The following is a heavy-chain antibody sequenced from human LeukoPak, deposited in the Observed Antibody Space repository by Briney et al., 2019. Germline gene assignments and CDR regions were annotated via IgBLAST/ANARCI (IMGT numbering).Heavy chain of an antibody. CDR3: ARISREYYYYYGMDV. CDR1: GGSIRSYY. J-gene: IGHJ6*02. Sequence: SETLSLTCTVSGGSIRSYYWSWIRQPPGKGLEWIGYIYYSRSTNYNPSLKSRVTISVDTSKNQFSLKLSSVTAADTAVYYCARISREYYYYYGMDVWGQGTTVTVSS. D-gene: IGHD6-13*01. CDR2: IYYSRST. V-gene: IGHV4-59*01.